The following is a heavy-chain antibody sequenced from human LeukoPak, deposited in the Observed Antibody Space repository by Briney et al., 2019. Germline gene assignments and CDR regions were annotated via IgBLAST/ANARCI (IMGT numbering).Heavy chain of an antibody. CDR3: ARAFRHIAPGAIVSYWFDP. D-gene: IGHD6-25*01. CDR2: MKPNSGTT. CDR1: GYTFINDD. V-gene: IGHV1-8*03. J-gene: IGHJ5*02. Sequence: ASVKVSCKASGYTFINDDINWVRQATGQGLEWIGWMKPNSGTTGYAQKFQGRVTISRNTSISTAYMELTSLTSEDTAVYYCARAFRHIAPGAIVSYWFDPWGQGTVVTVSS.